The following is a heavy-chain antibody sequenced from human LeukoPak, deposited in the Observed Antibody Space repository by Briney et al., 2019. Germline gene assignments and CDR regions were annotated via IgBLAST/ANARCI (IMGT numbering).Heavy chain of an antibody. Sequence: VGSLRLSCAASGFTVSSNYMSWVRQAPGKGLEWVSVIYSGGSTYYADSVKGRFTISRDNSKNTRYLQLNSLRGEDTAVYYCARVRGFKNWFDPWGQGTLVTVSS. CDR2: IYSGGST. CDR3: ARVRGFKNWFDP. CDR1: GFTVSSNY. V-gene: IGHV3-66*02. J-gene: IGHJ5*02.